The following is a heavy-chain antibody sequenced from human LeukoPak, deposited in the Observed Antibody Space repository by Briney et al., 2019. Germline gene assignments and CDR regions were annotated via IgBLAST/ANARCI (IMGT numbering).Heavy chain of an antibody. CDR3: ARDYWAWFGELFGWFDP. J-gene: IGHJ5*02. CDR1: GGTFSSYA. V-gene: IGHV1-18*01. D-gene: IGHD3-10*01. Sequence: ASVKVSCKASGGTFSSYAISWVRQAPGQGLEWMGWISAYNGNTNYAQKLQGRVTMTTDTSTSTAYMELRSLRSDDTAVYYCARDYWAWFGELFGWFDPWGQGTLVTVSS. CDR2: ISAYNGNT.